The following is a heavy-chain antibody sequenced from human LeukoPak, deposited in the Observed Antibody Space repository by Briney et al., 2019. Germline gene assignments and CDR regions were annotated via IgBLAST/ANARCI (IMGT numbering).Heavy chain of an antibody. CDR3: AKVAAYSSGWYDS. Sequence: GGSLRLSCAASGFIFNDYAMHWVRQAPGKGLEWVAGISWNSGTIAYADSVKGRFTISRDNAKNSLYLQMNSLRPEDMAFYFCAKVAAYSSGWYDSWGQEPWSPSPQ. D-gene: IGHD6-19*01. CDR1: GFIFNDYA. V-gene: IGHV3-9*03. J-gene: IGHJ5*01. CDR2: ISWNSGTI.